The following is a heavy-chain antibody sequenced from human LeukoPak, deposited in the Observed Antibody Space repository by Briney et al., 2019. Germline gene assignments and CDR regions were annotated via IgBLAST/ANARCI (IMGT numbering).Heavy chain of an antibody. V-gene: IGHV1-69*06. CDR1: GGTFSSYA. CDR3: ARGRDPTVTYYYYYYMDV. D-gene: IGHD4-11*01. J-gene: IGHJ6*03. Sequence: ASVKVSCKASGGTFSSYAISWVRQAPGQGLEWMGGIIPIFGTANYAQRFQGRVTITADKSTSTAYMELSSLRSEDTAVYYCARGRDPTVTYYYYYYMDVWGKGTTVTISS. CDR2: IIPIFGTA.